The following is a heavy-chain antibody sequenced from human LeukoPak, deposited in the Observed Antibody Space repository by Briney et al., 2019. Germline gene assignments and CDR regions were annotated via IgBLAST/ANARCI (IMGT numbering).Heavy chain of an antibody. CDR3: ARGSIRYSGSYPRLNQVDY. CDR1: GYSISSGYY. CDR2: INHSGST. Sequence: PSETLSLTCAVSGYSISSGYYWSWIRQPPGKGLEWIGEINHSGSTNYNPSLKSRVTISVDTSKNQFSLKLSSVTAADTAVYYCARGSIRYSGSYPRLNQVDYWGQGTLVTVSS. D-gene: IGHD1-26*01. J-gene: IGHJ4*02. V-gene: IGHV4-34*01.